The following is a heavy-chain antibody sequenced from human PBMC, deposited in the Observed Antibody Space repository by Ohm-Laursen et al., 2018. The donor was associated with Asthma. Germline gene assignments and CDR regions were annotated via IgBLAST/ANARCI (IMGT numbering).Heavy chain of an antibody. J-gene: IGHJ4*02. CDR3: TKDRDLEYGGSLASSAFDS. CDR1: GFTFDEYA. Sequence: SLRLSCSASGFTFDEYAMHWVRQTPGKGLEWVSGISWNSLSVDYADSVKGRFTISRDNAKNYLYLQMNSLRAEDTAFYFCTKDRDLEYGGSLASSAFDSWGQGTLVTVTS. D-gene: IGHD2/OR15-2a*01. V-gene: IGHV3-9*01. CDR2: ISWNSLSV.